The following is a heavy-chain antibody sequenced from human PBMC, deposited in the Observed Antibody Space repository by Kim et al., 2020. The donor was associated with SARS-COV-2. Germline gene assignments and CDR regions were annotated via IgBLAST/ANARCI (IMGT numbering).Heavy chain of an antibody. CDR3: AKITGIFSAGSFY. Sequence: GGSLRLSCAASGFTFSSYAMSWVRQAPGKGLEWVSSISGDSGKSYYADSVKGRFTISRDNSKSTLYLQMDSLRAEDTAVYYCAKITGIFSAGSFYCGQGT. CDR2: ISGDSGKS. J-gene: IGHJ4*02. D-gene: IGHD6-13*01. V-gene: IGHV3-23*01. CDR1: GFTFSSYA.